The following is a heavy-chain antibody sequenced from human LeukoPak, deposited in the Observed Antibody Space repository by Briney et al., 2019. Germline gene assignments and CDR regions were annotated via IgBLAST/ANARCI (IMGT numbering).Heavy chain of an antibody. CDR2: FDLEDGET. CDR1: GYTLTELS. D-gene: IGHD3-9*01. J-gene: IGHJ5*02. Sequence: GASVKVSCKVSGYTLTELSMHWVRQAPGKGLEWMGGFDLEDGETIYAQKFQGRVTMTEDTPTDTAYMELSSLRSEDTAVYYCATGSLKYYDILTGGGFDPWGQGTLVTVSS. CDR3: ATGSLKYYDILTGGGFDP. V-gene: IGHV1-24*01.